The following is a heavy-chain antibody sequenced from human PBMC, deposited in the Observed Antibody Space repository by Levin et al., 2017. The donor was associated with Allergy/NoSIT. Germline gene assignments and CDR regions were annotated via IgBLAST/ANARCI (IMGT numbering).Heavy chain of an antibody. CDR2: ISKDGYNK. D-gene: IGHD7-27*01. CDR3: AREAFWADFFDS. J-gene: IGHJ4*02. Sequence: LSLTCAASGFTFSSYAMHWVRQAPGRGLEWVAVISKDGYNKYYADSVKGRFTISRDNSKNTLYLQMISLRGEDTAIYSCAREAFWADFFDSWGRGTLVTVSS. V-gene: IGHV3-30-3*01. CDR1: GFTFSSYA.